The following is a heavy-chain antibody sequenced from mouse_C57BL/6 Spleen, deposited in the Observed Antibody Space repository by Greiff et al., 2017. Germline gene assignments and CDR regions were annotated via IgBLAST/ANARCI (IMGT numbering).Heavy chain of an antibody. CDR1: GYAFTNYL. Sequence: QVQLKQSGAELVRPGTSVKVSCKASGYAFTNYLIEWVKQRPGQGLEWIGVINPGSGGTNYNEKFKGKATLTAAKSSSTAYMQLSSLTSEDSAVYFCARKAGYDYDYFDYWGQGTTLTVSA. V-gene: IGHV1-54*01. CDR3: ARKAGYDYDYFDY. D-gene: IGHD2-4*01. J-gene: IGHJ2*01. CDR2: INPGSGGT.